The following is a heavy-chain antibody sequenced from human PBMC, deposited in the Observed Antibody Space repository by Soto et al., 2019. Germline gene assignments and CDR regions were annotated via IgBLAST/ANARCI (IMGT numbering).Heavy chain of an antibody. V-gene: IGHV1-69*01. CDR2: IIPLFNVA. Sequence: QVQLVQSGPEVKKPGSSVKVSCEASGGTFSNFAVNWVRQAPGQGLEWVGGIIPLFNVAKYAQKFEGRVTMVADASTSTAYMEWSSLRSDETAVYYCAASGRDVLGYEHKDTEGLDIWGQWTMVTVSS. D-gene: IGHD2-15*01. CDR1: GGTFSNFA. CDR3: AASGRDVLGYEHKDTEGLDI. J-gene: IGHJ3*02.